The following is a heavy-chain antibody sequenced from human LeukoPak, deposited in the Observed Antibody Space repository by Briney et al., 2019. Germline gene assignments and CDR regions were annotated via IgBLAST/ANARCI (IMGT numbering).Heavy chain of an antibody. J-gene: IGHJ4*02. Sequence: SEPLSLTCTVSGGSISSYYWSWIRQPPGKGLEWIGYIYYSGSTNYNPSLKSRVTISVDTSKNQFSLKLSSVTAADTAVYYCARAYYGSGSYPFDYWGQGTLVTVSS. CDR1: GGSISSYY. V-gene: IGHV4-59*01. CDR3: ARAYYGSGSYPFDY. CDR2: IYYSGST. D-gene: IGHD3-10*01.